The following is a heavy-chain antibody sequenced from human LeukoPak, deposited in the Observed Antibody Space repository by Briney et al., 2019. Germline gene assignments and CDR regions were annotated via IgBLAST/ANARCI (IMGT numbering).Heavy chain of an antibody. CDR2: IYYSGST. CDR3: ARDGGGYSYGPRAY. D-gene: IGHD5-18*01. J-gene: IGHJ4*02. Sequence: SETLSLTCTVSGGSISSSSYYWGWIRQPPGKGLEWIGSIYYSGSTYYNPSLKSRVTISVDTSKNQFSLKLSSVTAADTAVYYCARDGGGYSYGPRAYWGQGTLVTVSS. V-gene: IGHV4-39*07. CDR1: GGSISSSSYY.